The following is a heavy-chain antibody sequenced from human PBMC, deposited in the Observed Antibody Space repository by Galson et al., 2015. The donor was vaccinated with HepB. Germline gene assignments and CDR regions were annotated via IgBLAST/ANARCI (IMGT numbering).Heavy chain of an antibody. Sequence: SLRLSCATSGFTFTTYGIHWVRQAPGKGLEWVAGIWHDGSNIQYGAPVKGRLTISRDNSRNTLFLQMNSLRVEDTAVYYCARVKKGTTDSGSYSYYFDYWGQGTLVTVSS. CDR1: GFTFTTYG. V-gene: IGHV3-33*01. J-gene: IGHJ4*02. D-gene: IGHD1-26*01. CDR3: ARVKKGTTDSGSYSYYFDY. CDR2: IWHDGSNI.